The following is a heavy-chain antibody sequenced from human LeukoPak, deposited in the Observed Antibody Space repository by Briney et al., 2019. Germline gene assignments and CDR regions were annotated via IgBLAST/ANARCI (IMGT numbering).Heavy chain of an antibody. J-gene: IGHJ4*02. V-gene: IGHV3-7*01. D-gene: IGHD3-3*01. Sequence: GGSLRLSCVASGFTFTNYWMNWVRQAPGKGLEWVASIKQDGSQKSYVDSVKGRFTISRDNAKNSLSLQMDSLRGEDTAVYYCASYDFWSGLGMNWGQGTLVTVSS. CDR2: IKQDGSQK. CDR1: GFTFTNYW. CDR3: ASYDFWSGLGMN.